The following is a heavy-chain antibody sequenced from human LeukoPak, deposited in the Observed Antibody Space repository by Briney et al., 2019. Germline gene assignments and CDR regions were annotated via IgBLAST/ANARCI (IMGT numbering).Heavy chain of an antibody. Sequence: AASVTVSCKASGYTFTSYAIHWVRQAPGQRLEWMGWINAGNGNTKYSQKFQGRVTITRDTSASTAYMELSSLRSEDTAVYYCARNPYSSGWLTHFDYWGQGTLVTVSS. V-gene: IGHV1-3*01. CDR1: GYTFTSYA. CDR3: ARNPYSSGWLTHFDY. J-gene: IGHJ4*02. CDR2: INAGNGNT. D-gene: IGHD6-19*01.